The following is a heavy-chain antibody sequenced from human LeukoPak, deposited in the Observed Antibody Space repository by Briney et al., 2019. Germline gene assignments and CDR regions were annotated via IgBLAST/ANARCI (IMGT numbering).Heavy chain of an antibody. Sequence: GGSLRLSCAASGFPFSSYWMSWVRQAPGEGREWVANIRQDGIEKYYVDSVKGRFTISRDNAKNSLYLQMNSLRAEDTAVYYCALSLGNEFWSCDYPPTLVYWGQGTQVTVSS. J-gene: IGHJ4*02. CDR2: IRQDGIEK. CDR3: ALSLGNEFWSCDYPPTLVY. CDR1: GFPFSSYW. V-gene: IGHV3-7*01. D-gene: IGHD3-3*01.